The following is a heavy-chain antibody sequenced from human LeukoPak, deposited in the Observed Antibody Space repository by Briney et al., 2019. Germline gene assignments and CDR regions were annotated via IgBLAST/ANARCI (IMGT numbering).Heavy chain of an antibody. D-gene: IGHD3-10*01. V-gene: IGHV4-4*07. CDR2: IYTSGST. Sequence: SETLSLTCTVSGGSISSYYWSWIRQPAGKGLEWIGRIYTSGSTNYNPSLKSRVTMSVDTSKNQFSPKLSSVTAADTAVHYCARDLDGSGPYYGMDVWGQGTTVTVSS. CDR3: ARDLDGSGPYYGMDV. CDR1: GGSISSYY. J-gene: IGHJ6*02.